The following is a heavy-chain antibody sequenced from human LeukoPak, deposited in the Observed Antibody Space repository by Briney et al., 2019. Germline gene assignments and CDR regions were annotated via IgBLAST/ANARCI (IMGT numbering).Heavy chain of an antibody. D-gene: IGHD2-2*01. CDR3: AKDLGYCSSTSCYDYGMDV. V-gene: IGHV3-43*02. Sequence: PGGSLRLSCAASGFTVDDYAMHWVRQAPGKGLGWVSLISGDGGSTYYADSVKGRFTISRDNSKNSLYLQMNSLRTEDTALYYCAKDLGYCSSTSCYDYGMDVWGQGTTVTVSS. CDR2: ISGDGGST. CDR1: GFTVDDYA. J-gene: IGHJ6*02.